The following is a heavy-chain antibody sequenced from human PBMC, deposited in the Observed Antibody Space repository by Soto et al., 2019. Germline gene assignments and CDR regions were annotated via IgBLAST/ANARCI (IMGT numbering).Heavy chain of an antibody. CDR2: INHSGST. D-gene: IGHD6-6*01. J-gene: IGHJ6*02. Sequence: SETLSLTCAVYGGSFSGYYWSWIRQPPGKGLEWIGEINHSGSTNHNPSLKSRVTISVDTSKNQFSLKLSSVTAADTAVYYCARRLLYSSSGLDVWGQGTTVTVSS. V-gene: IGHV4-34*01. CDR3: ARRLLYSSSGLDV. CDR1: GGSFSGYY.